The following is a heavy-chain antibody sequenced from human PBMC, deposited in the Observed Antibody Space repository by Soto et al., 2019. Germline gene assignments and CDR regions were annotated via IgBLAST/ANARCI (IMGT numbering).Heavy chain of an antibody. J-gene: IGHJ6*03. V-gene: IGHV4-59*01. Sequence: PSETLALTFTVSGGSISSYYWSWIRQPPGKGLEWIGYIYYSGSTNYNPSLKSRVTISVDTSKNQFSLKLSSVTAADTAVYYCARVSGGLLWFGESPQYYMDVWGKGTTVTVSS. CDR2: IYYSGST. D-gene: IGHD3-10*01. CDR3: ARVSGGLLWFGESPQYYMDV. CDR1: GGSISSYY.